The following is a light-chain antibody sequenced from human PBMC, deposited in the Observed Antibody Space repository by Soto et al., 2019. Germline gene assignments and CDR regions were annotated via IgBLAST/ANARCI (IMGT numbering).Light chain of an antibody. V-gene: IGLV2-14*01. J-gene: IGLJ1*01. CDR3: CSYTDTFYV. Sequence: QSVLTQPPSASGSPGQSVTITCSGTSSDVGEENYVSWYQQHPGKAPKLIIYEVSNRPSGVSNRFSGSKSAYTASLTISGLQAEDEADYYCCSYTDTFYVFGSGTKLTVL. CDR1: SSDVGEENY. CDR2: EVS.